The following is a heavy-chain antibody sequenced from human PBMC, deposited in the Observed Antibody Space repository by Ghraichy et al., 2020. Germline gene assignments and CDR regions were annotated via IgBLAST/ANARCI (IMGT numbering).Heavy chain of an antibody. CDR1: GFTFSSYG. CDR2: IWYDGSNK. CDR3: ARGYYDSSGYPYYFDY. J-gene: IGHJ4*02. D-gene: IGHD3-22*01. V-gene: IGHV3-33*01. Sequence: GESLNISCAASGFTFSSYGMHWVRQAPGKGLEWVAVIWYDGSNKYYADSVKGRFTISRDNSKNTLYLQMNSLRAEDTAVYYCARGYYDSSGYPYYFDYWGQGTLVTVSS.